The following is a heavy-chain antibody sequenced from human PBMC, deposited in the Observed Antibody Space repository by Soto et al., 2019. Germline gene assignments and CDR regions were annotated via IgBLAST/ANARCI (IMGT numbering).Heavy chain of an antibody. CDR2: ITPTSGVP. D-gene: IGHD1-1*01. CDR1: GYTFSDYY. J-gene: IGHJ4*02. CDR3: AREPATAKPEGVDF. Sequence: ASVKVSCPASGYTFSDYYIHWVRQAPGQGLEWMGWITPTSGVPQYAAKFQGGVTMTRDTSINTAYMELSRLRAGDTAVYYCAREPATAKPEGVDFWGQGTRVTVSS. V-gene: IGHV1-2*02.